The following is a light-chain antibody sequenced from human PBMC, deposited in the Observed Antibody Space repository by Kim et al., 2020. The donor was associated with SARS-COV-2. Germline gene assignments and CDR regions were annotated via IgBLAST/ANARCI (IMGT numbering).Light chain of an antibody. Sequence: EIVLTQSPATLSLSPGERATLSCRASQSVSSYLAWYQQRPGQAPRLLIYDASNRATGIPARFSGSGSGTDFTLTISSLEPEDFAVYYYQQRSNCTLTCSGGTKVDIK. CDR1: QSVSSY. V-gene: IGKV3-11*01. CDR3: QQRSNCTLT. J-gene: IGKJ4*01. CDR2: DAS.